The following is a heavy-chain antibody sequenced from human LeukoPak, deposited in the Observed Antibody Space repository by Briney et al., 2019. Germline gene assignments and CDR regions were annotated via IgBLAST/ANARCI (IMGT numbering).Heavy chain of an antibody. CDR3: ARDSHSSSLDY. V-gene: IGHV3-48*03. Sequence: PGGSLRLSCAASGFIFSSYEMNWVRQAPGKGLEWVSYISSSGRTIYYADSVKGRFTISRDNAKNSLYLQMNSLRAEDTAVYYCARDSHSSSLDYWGQGTLVTVSS. CDR1: GFIFSSYE. D-gene: IGHD6-13*01. CDR2: ISSSGRTI. J-gene: IGHJ4*02.